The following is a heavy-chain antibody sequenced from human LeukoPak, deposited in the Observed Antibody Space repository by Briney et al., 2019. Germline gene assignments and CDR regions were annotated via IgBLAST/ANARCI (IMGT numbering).Heavy chain of an antibody. J-gene: IGHJ4*02. CDR2: ISAYNGNT. Sequence: ASVKVSCKASGYTFTSYGISWVRQAPGQGLEWMGWISAYNGNTNYAQKLQGRVTMTTDTSTSTAYMELRSLRSDDTAVYYCARGAWFRRRVFIQYYFDYWGQGTLVTVSS. CDR1: GYTFTSYG. V-gene: IGHV1-18*01. D-gene: IGHD3-3*01. CDR3: ARGAWFRRRVFIQYYFDY.